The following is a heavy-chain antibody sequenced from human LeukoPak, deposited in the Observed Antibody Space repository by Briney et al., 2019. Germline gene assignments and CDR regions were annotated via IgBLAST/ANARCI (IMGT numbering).Heavy chain of an antibody. CDR2: ISDDGRSK. CDR3: AKRPSDYGDYVSYFDY. J-gene: IGHJ4*02. D-gene: IGHD4-17*01. V-gene: IGHV3-30*18. Sequence: GGSLRLSCAASGFSFISYSVHWVRQAPGKGLEWVGVISDDGRSKDYADSVKGRFTISRDNSKDTLYLQMNSLRDEDTAVYYCAKRPSDYGDYVSYFDYWGQGTLVTVSS. CDR1: GFSFISYS.